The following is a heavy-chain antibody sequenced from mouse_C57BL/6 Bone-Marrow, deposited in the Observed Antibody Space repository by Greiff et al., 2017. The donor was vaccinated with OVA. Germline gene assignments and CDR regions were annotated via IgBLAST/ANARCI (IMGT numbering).Heavy chain of an antibody. Sequence: EVKVVESGEGLVKPGGSLKLSCVASGFTFSSYAMSWVRQTPEKRLEWVAYISSGGDYIYYADTVKGRFTISRDNARNTLYLQMSSLKSEDTAMYYCTRLLDAMDYWGQGTSVTVSS. D-gene: IGHD2-1*01. CDR2: ISSGGDYI. J-gene: IGHJ4*01. CDR1: GFTFSSYA. CDR3: TRLLDAMDY. V-gene: IGHV5-9-1*02.